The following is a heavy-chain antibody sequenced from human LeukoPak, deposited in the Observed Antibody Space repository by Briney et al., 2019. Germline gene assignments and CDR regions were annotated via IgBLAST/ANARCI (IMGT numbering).Heavy chain of an antibody. CDR3: ARDRGDDFWSGYCSDY. J-gene: IGHJ4*02. D-gene: IGHD3-3*01. Sequence: ASVKVSCKASGYTFTSYGISWVRQAPGQGLEWMGWISAYNGNTNYAQKLQGRVTMTTDSSTSTAYMELRSLRSDDTAVYYCARDRGDDFWSGYCSDYWGQGTLVTVSS. CDR1: GYTFTSYG. CDR2: ISAYNGNT. V-gene: IGHV1-18*01.